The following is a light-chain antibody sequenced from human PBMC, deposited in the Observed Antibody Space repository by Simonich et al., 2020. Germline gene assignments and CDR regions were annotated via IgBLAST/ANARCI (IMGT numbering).Light chain of an antibody. CDR3: QQYNNWPFT. J-gene: IGKJ3*01. CDR2: GAS. Sequence: EIVMTQSPATLSVSPGERATLYCRARQSVSSNLAWYQQEPGQAPRLLIHGASTRATGIPARFSGSGSGTEFTLTISSMQSEDFAVYYCQQYNNWPFTFGPGTKVDIK. CDR1: QSVSSN. V-gene: IGKV3-15*01.